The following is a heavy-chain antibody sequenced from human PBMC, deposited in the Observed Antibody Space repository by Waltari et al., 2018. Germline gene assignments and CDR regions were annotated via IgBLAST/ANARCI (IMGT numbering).Heavy chain of an antibody. CDR1: GFTLSSYG. CDR2: IWYDGTNT. CDR3: ARGVVVAPPDY. Sequence: QVHLVESGGGVVQPGRSLRLSCAASGFTLSSYGIHWVRQGPGKWLEWVAVIWYDGTNTYYGDSVKGRFTISRDNSKNTVFLQMNSLRVEDTAVYYCARGVVVAPPDYWGQGTLVTVSS. J-gene: IGHJ4*02. V-gene: IGHV3-33*01. D-gene: IGHD2-15*01.